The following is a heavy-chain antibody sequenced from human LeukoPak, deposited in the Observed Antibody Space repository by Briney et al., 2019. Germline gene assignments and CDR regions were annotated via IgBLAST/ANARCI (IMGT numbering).Heavy chain of an antibody. D-gene: IGHD1-7*01. Sequence: PGGSLRLSCAASGFTFSSYGMSWVRQAPGKGLEWVSYISSSSSTIYYADSVKGRFTISRDNAKNSLYLQMNSLRAEDTAVYYCAREVIGLELWDYYYYMDVWGKGTTVTVSS. CDR1: GFTFSSYG. V-gene: IGHV3-48*01. CDR2: ISSSSSTI. J-gene: IGHJ6*03. CDR3: AREVIGLELWDYYYYMDV.